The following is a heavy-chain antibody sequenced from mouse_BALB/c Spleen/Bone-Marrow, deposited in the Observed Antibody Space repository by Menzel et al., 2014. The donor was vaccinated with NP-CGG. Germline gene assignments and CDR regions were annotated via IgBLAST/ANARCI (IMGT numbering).Heavy chain of an antibody. CDR1: GFTFTDYY. CDR3: ARDMGGLLFDY. V-gene: IGHV7-3*02. D-gene: IGHD1-1*01. J-gene: IGHJ2*01. CDR2: IRNKAYGYTT. Sequence: EVQLVESGGGLVQPGGSLRLSCATSGFTFTDYYMNWVRQPPGKALEWLAFIRNKAYGYTTEYSASVKGRFTISRDNSQNILYLQMKTLRAEDSATYYCARDMGGLLFDYWGQGTTLSVSS.